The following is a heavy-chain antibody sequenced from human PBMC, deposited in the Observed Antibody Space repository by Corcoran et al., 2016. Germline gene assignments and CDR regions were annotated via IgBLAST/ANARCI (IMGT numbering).Heavy chain of an antibody. CDR1: GFSLSDHY. CDR2: IRNRGNGDIT. V-gene: IGHV3-72*01. J-gene: IGHJ6*02. D-gene: IGHD1-1*01. CDR3: ARPRHVQLNSRGGRMDV. Sequence: EVQLVESGGGLVQPGGSLRLSCAASGFSLSDHYMDWVRQAPGKGLEWVGRIRNRGNGDITEYAASVQGRFSISRDDSENSLYLQLNSLKIEDTAVYYCARPRHVQLNSRGGRMDVWGQGTTVTVSS.